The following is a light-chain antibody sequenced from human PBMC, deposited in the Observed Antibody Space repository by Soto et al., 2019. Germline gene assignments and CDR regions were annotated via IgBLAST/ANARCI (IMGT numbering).Light chain of an antibody. J-gene: IGLJ2*01. CDR2: DVS. CDR3: SSYGASSTL. V-gene: IGLV2-14*03. Sequence: QSALTQPASVSGSPGQSVTIPCTGTSNDIGGYNYVSWYQQPPGSVPKLMIFDVSYRPSGISDRFSGSKSGNTASLTISGLQPEDEADYYCSSYGASSTLFGGGTKVTVL. CDR1: SNDIGGYNY.